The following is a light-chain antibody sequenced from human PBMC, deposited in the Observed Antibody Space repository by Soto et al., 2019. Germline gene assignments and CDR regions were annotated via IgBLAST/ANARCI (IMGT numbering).Light chain of an antibody. CDR1: QGITNR. CDR3: QQANSFTIT. Sequence: DIQMTQSPSSVSASVGDRVTITCRASQGITNRLAWYQKKPGKAPKLLIYEASSLQSGVPSRISGSGSGTDFTLTISSLQPEDFATYYCQQANSFTITFGQGTRVEIK. J-gene: IGKJ5*01. V-gene: IGKV1D-12*01. CDR2: EAS.